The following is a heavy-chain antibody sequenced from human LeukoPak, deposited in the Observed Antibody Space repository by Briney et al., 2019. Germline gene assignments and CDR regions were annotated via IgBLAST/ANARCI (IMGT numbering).Heavy chain of an antibody. J-gene: IGHJ3*02. CDR3: ARGGILTGSIAFDI. CDR1: GCSISSYY. CDR2: IYYSGST. V-gene: IGHV4-59*01. Sequence: SETLSLTCTVSGCSISSYYWSWIRQPPGKGLEWIGYIYYSGSTNYNPSLKSRVTISVDTSKNQFSLKLSSVTAADTAVYYCARGGILTGSIAFDIWGQGTMVTVSS. D-gene: IGHD3-9*01.